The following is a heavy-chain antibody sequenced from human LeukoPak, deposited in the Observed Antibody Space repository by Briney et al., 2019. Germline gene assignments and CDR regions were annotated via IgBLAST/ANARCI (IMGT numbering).Heavy chain of an antibody. D-gene: IGHD6-19*01. J-gene: IGHJ3*02. V-gene: IGHV4-38-2*02. CDR1: GYSISSGYY. Sequence: SETLSLICAVSGYSISSGYYWGWIRQPPGKGLEWIGSIYHTGSTNYNPSLKSRVTISVDTSKNQFSLKLSSVTAADTAVYYCAREARSSGWYRAFDIWGQGTMVTVSS. CDR3: AREARSSGWYRAFDI. CDR2: IYHTGST.